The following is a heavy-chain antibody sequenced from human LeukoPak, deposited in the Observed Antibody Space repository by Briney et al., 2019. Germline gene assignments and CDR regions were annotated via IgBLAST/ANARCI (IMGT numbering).Heavy chain of an antibody. J-gene: IGHJ5*02. Sequence: ASVRVSCKASGYTFSGYYMFWVRQAPGQGLEWMGWINPNGGGTHYAQKFQGRVTMSRDTSISTAYMELSRLTSDDTAVYYCARWVGYSNWFDPWGQGTLVTVSS. CDR3: ARWVGYSNWFDP. V-gene: IGHV1-2*02. CDR1: GYTFSGYY. CDR2: INPNGGGT. D-gene: IGHD2-15*01.